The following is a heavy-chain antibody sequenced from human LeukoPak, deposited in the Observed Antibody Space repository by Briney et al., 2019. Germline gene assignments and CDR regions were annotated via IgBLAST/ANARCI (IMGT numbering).Heavy chain of an antibody. D-gene: IGHD6-13*01. CDR1: GGSISSSYYY. V-gene: IGHV4-39*01. CDR3: ARQLAQSEGRAFDI. Sequence: SETLSLTCTVSGGSISSSYYYWGWIRQPPGKGLEWIGSIYSSGSTYYNPSLKSRVTISVDTSKNQFSLKLTSVTAADTAVYYCARQLAQSEGRAFDIWGQGTMVTVSS. J-gene: IGHJ3*02. CDR2: IYSSGST.